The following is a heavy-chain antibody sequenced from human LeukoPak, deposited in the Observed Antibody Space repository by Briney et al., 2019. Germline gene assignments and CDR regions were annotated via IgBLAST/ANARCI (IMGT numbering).Heavy chain of an antibody. CDR3: VKWGVWYSGYDWDY. CDR2: ISSNGGHT. V-gene: IGHV3-64D*09. CDR1: GFSFSICS. D-gene: IGHD5-12*01. J-gene: IGHJ4*02. Sequence: GGSLRLSCSASGFSFSICSMHWVRQAPGKGLEYVSAISSNGGHTNYADSVKGRFTISRDNSKNTLYLQMSSLRVEDTAVYYCVKWGVWYSGYDWDYWGQGTLVTVSS.